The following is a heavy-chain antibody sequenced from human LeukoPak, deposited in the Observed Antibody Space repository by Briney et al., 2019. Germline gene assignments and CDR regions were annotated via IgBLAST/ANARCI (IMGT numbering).Heavy chain of an antibody. CDR3: ARDLGSGSYFNWFDP. CDR2: ISSSGSTI. CDR1: GFTFSSYE. Sequence: GGSLRLSCAASGFTFSSYEMNWVRQAPGKGLEWVSYISSSGSTIYYADSVKGRFTISRDNAKNSLYLQMNSLRAEDTAVYYCARDLGSGSYFNWFDPWGQGTLVTVSS. V-gene: IGHV3-48*03. J-gene: IGHJ5*02. D-gene: IGHD3-10*01.